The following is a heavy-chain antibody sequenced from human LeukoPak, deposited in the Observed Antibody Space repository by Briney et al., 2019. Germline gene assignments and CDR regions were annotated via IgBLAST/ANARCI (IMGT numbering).Heavy chain of an antibody. V-gene: IGHV3-23*01. CDR3: AKVRVGATKPGALDY. D-gene: IGHD1-26*01. J-gene: IGHJ4*02. CDR2: ISGSGRSP. Sequence: GGSLRLSCAASGFTFSSYAMNWVRQAPGKGLEWVSFISGSGRSPYYADSVKGRFTISRDNSKNTLYLQMNSLRAEDTAVYYCAKVRVGATKPGALDYWGQGTLVTFSS. CDR1: GFTFSSYA.